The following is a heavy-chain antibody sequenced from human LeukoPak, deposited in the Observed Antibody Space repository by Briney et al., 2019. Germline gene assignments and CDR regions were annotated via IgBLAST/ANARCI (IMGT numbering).Heavy chain of an antibody. V-gene: IGHV3-23*01. J-gene: IGHJ4*02. D-gene: IGHD3-3*01. CDR3: AKDRLGGFFPDY. CDR2: ISGSGGST. CDR1: GFTFSSYA. Sequence: GGSLRLSCAASGFTFSSYAMSWVRQAPGKGLEWVSGISGSGGSTYYADSVKGRFTISRDNSKNTLYLQMNSLRAEDTAVYYCAKDRLGGFFPDYWGQGTLVTVSS.